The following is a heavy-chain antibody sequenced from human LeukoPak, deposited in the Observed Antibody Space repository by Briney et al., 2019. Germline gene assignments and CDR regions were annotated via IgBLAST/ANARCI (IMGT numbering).Heavy chain of an antibody. V-gene: IGHV3-23*01. D-gene: IGHD2-21*01. CDR1: GFTFSSYA. CDR2: ISGSGGST. Sequence: GGSLRLSCVASGFTFSSYAMTWVRQAPGKGLEWVSVISGSGGSTYYAGSVKGRFTISRDNSKNMLYLQMSSLTAEDTAVYYCAKGRAIATLIPHGMDVWGQGTTVTVSS. J-gene: IGHJ6*02. CDR3: AKGRAIATLIPHGMDV.